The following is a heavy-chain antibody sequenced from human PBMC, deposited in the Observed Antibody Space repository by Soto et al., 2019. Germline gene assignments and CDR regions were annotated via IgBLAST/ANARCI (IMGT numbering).Heavy chain of an antibody. V-gene: IGHV1-69*06. J-gene: IGHJ6*02. CDR2: IIPIFGTA. CDR1: GGTFSSYA. Sequence: ASVKVSCKASGGTFSSYAISWVRQAPGQGLEWMGGIIPIFGTANYAQKFQGRVTITADKSTSTAYMELSSLRSEDTAVYYCAREAGSGSYYSSLYYGMDVWGQGTTGNVS. D-gene: IGHD1-26*01. CDR3: AREAGSGSYYSSLYYGMDV.